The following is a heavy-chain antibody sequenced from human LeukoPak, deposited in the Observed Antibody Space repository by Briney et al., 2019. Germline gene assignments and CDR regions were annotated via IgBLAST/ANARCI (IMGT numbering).Heavy chain of an antibody. CDR1: GFTFSSYW. J-gene: IGHJ4*02. V-gene: IGHV3-74*01. Sequence: GGSLRLSCVASGFTFSSYWMHWVRQDPRKGLVWVSRINGDGRNINYADSVRGRFTISRDNAKNTLYLQMNTLRVEDTAVYYCAKGAGNGPRDGYNYHFDYWGQGTLVTVSS. CDR2: INGDGRNI. D-gene: IGHD5-24*01. CDR3: AKGAGNGPRDGYNYHFDY.